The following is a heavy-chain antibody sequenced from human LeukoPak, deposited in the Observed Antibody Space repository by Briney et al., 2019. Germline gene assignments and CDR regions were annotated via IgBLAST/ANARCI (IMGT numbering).Heavy chain of an antibody. CDR3: ARLTHGDYVGV. CDR1: GGSFSGYY. Sequence: TPSETLSLTCAVYGGSFSGYYWSWIRQPPGKGLEWIGEINHSGSTNYNPSLKSRVTISVDTSKNQFSLKLSSVTAADTAVYHCARLTHGDYVGVWGQGTLVTVSS. CDR2: INHSGST. J-gene: IGHJ4*02. D-gene: IGHD4-17*01. V-gene: IGHV4-34*01.